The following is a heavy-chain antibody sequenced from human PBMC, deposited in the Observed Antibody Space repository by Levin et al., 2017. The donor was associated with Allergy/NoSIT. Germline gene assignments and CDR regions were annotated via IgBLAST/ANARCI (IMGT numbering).Heavy chain of an antibody. CDR1: GFTFSSYA. V-gene: IGHV3-30-3*01. J-gene: IGHJ4*02. D-gene: IGHD1-14*01. Sequence: GESLKISCAASGFTFSSYAMHWVRQAPGKGLEWVAVISYDGSNKYYADSVKGRFTISRDNSKNTLYLQMNSLRAEDTAVYYCARKTPGIDYWGQGTLVTVSS. CDR3: ARKTPGIDY. CDR2: ISYDGSNK.